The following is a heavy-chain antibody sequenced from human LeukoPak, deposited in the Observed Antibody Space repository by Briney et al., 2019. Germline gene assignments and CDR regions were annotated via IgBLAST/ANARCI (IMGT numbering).Heavy chain of an antibody. CDR3: ARSPWAAGLDY. J-gene: IGHJ4*02. V-gene: IGHV4-30-2*01. D-gene: IGHD6-13*01. Sequence: SETLSLTCAVSGGSISSGGYSWSWIRQPPGKGLEWIGYIYHSGSTYYNPSLKSRVTISVDRSKNQFSLKRSSVTAADTAVYYCARSPWAAGLDYWGQGTLVTVSS. CDR2: IYHSGST. CDR1: GGSISSGGYS.